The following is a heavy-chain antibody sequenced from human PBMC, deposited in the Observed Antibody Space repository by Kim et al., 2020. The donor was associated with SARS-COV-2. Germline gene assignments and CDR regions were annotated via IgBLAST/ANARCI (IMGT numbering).Heavy chain of an antibody. CDR2: ISAYNGNT. Sequence: ASVKVSCQASGYTFTSYGISWVRQAPGQGLEWMGWISAYNGNTNYAQKLQGRVTMTTDTSTSTAYMELRSLRSDDTAVYYCARVIVVVPAAINWFDPWGQGTLVTVSS. CDR1: GYTFTSYG. V-gene: IGHV1-18*01. J-gene: IGHJ5*02. D-gene: IGHD2-2*01. CDR3: ARVIVVVPAAINWFDP.